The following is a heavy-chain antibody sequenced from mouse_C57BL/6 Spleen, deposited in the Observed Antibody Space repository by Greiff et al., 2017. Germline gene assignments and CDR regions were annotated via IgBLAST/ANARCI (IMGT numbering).Heavy chain of an antibody. D-gene: IGHD2-5*01. J-gene: IGHJ4*01. Sequence: QVQLQQPGAELVKPGASVKLSCKASGYTFTSYWMHWVKQRPGQGLEWIGMIHPNSGSTNYNEKFKSKATLTVDKSSSTAYMQLSSLTSEDSAVYYCASTSYYSNYDAMDYWGQGTSVTGSS. V-gene: IGHV1-64*01. CDR3: ASTSYYSNYDAMDY. CDR2: IHPNSGST. CDR1: GYTFTSYW.